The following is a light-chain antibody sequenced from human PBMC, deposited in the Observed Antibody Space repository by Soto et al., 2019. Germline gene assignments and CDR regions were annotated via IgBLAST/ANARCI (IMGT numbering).Light chain of an antibody. CDR1: QSISSY. Sequence: DLQMTQSPSSLSASVGDRVTITCRASQSISSYLNWYQQKPGKAPNLLIYDASSLESGVPSRFSGNGFGTDFTLTISSLQPEDFATYYCQQSYSTPRTFGQGTKVEIK. V-gene: IGKV1-39*01. CDR3: QQSYSTPRT. J-gene: IGKJ1*01. CDR2: DAS.